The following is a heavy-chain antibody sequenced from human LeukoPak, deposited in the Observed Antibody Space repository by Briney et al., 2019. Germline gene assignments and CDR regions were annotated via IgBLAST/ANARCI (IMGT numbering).Heavy chain of an antibody. CDR1: GFTFSSYS. CDR3: ARDRHKYNYDSGGYPPY. D-gene: IGHD3-22*01. V-gene: IGHV3-48*01. CDR2: ISSSSSTI. Sequence: GSLRLSCAASGFTFSSYSMLWVRQAPGKGLEWVSYISSSSSTIYYADSVKGRFTISRDNAKNSLYLQMNTLRAEDTAVYYSARDRHKYNYDSGGYPPYWGQGTLVTVSS. J-gene: IGHJ4*02.